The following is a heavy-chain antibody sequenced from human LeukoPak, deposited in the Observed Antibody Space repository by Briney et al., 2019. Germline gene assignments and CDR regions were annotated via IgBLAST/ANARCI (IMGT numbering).Heavy chain of an antibody. Sequence: GGSLRLSFAASGFTFSNYWMHWVRQAPGKGLVWVSRINDGGSGTNYADSVKGRFTISRDNTKNTLYLQMNSLRAEDTAVYYCTRDLRPADYWGQGTLVTVSS. D-gene: IGHD6-25*01. V-gene: IGHV3-74*01. CDR1: GFTFSNYW. CDR3: TRDLRPADY. CDR2: INDGGSGT. J-gene: IGHJ4*02.